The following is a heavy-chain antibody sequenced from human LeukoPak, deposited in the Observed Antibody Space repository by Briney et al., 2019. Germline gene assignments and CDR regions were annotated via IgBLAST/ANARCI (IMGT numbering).Heavy chain of an antibody. D-gene: IGHD3-22*01. V-gene: IGHV4-59*01. CDR3: ARLSSGRPHEYFQH. CDR1: AGSIISNY. CDR2: ISYSWYT. J-gene: IGHJ1*01. Sequence: SETLSHICTVSAGSIISNYWSWVRQPPGKGLEWIAYISYSWYTNYSPSLKGRATISVDTSNSTSSLKLTCVTAAGTAVYYCARLSSGRPHEYFQHWGQGTLVTVSS.